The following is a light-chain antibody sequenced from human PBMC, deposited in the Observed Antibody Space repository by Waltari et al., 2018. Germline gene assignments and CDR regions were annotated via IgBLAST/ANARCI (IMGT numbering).Light chain of an antibody. CDR3: SSYTSSNWV. CDR1: SSDVGGYNY. Sequence: QSALTQPASVSGSPGQSITISCTGTSSDVGGYNYVSWYQQHPGKAPKLMIYDVSNRPSGVSNRFSGSKSGNTASLTISGLQAEDEADYDCSSYTSSNWVFGGGTKLTVL. CDR2: DVS. J-gene: IGLJ3*02. V-gene: IGLV2-14*03.